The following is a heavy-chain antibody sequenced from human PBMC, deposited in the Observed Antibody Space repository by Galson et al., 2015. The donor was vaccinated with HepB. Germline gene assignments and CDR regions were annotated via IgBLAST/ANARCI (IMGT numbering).Heavy chain of an antibody. J-gene: IGHJ4*02. D-gene: IGHD3-3*01. CDR3: ARDSAFLEWLLHTFDY. Sequence: SLRLSCAASGFTFSSYSMNWVRQAPGKGLEWVSSISSSSYIYYADSVKGRFTISRDNAKNSLYLQMNSLRAEDTAVYYCARDSAFLEWLLHTFDYWGQGTLVTVSS. V-gene: IGHV3-21*01. CDR1: GFTFSSYS. CDR2: ISSSSYI.